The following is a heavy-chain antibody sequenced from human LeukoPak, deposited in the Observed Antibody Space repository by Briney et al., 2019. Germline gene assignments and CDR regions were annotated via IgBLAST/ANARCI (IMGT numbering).Heavy chain of an antibody. D-gene: IGHD2-15*01. Sequence: GGSLRLSCAASEFSVGSNYMSWVRQAPGKGLEWASVIYSGGSTYYADSVKGRFTISRDNSKNTLYLQMNSLRAEDTAVYYCARIRVVVVAATSYFDYWGQGTLITVSS. CDR3: ARIRVVVVAATSYFDY. CDR1: EFSVGSNY. J-gene: IGHJ4*02. V-gene: IGHV3-53*01. CDR2: IYSGGST.